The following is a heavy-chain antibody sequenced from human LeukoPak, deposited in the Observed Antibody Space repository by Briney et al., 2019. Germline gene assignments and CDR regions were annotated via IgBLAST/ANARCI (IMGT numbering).Heavy chain of an antibody. V-gene: IGHV4-39*01. Sequence: SETLSLTCTVSGGPVISDTYYWGWIRQPPGKGLEWIGSIYYSGSTYYNPSLKSRVTISVDTSKNQFSLKLSSVTAADTAVYYCARKIYSNSWFDPWGQGTLVTVSS. CDR1: GGPVISDTYY. J-gene: IGHJ5*02. CDR2: IYYSGST. D-gene: IGHD4-11*01. CDR3: ARKIYSNSWFDP.